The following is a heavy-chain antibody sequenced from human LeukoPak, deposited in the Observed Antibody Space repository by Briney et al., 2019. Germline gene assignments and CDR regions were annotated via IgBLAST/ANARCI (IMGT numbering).Heavy chain of an antibody. D-gene: IGHD6-6*01. J-gene: IGHJ4*02. CDR2: RSIYNGNT. CDR1: GYAFINYG. Sequence: ASVKVSCKASGYAFINYGISWVRQAPGQGLEWMGWRSIYNGNTDYKLQGRVTMTTDTSTSTAYMEVRSLRSDDTAVYYCARGGPFPSGSSSREYYSDYWGQGTLVTVSS. CDR3: ARGGPFPSGSSSREYYSDY. V-gene: IGHV1-18*01.